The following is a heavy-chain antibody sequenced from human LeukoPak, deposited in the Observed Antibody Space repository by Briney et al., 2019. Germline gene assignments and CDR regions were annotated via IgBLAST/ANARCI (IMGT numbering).Heavy chain of an antibody. V-gene: IGHV1-18*01. CDR1: GYTFTSYC. CDR3: ARGYDYGDYVGDFDY. CDR2: ISAYNGNT. D-gene: IGHD4-17*01. J-gene: IGHJ4*02. Sequence: ASVKVSCKASGYTFTSYCSSWVRQPPGQGLEWMGWISAYNGNTNYAQKLQGRVTMITDTSTSTAYMYLRGLRSDDTDVYYCARGYDYGDYVGDFDYWGQGTLVTVSS.